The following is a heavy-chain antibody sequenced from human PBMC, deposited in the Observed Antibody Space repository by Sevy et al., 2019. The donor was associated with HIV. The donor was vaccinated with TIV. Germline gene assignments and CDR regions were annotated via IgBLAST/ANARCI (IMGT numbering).Heavy chain of an antibody. J-gene: IGHJ5*02. D-gene: IGHD3-22*01. Sequence: GGSLRLSCAASGFTFSDYYMSWIRQAPGKGLEWVSYISRSGTTINYADSVKGRFTISRDNAKNSLYLQMNSLTAEDTAVYYCARENTMIEEPGWFDPWGQGTLVTVSS. CDR3: ARENTMIEEPGWFDP. V-gene: IGHV3-11*01. CDR1: GFTFSDYY. CDR2: ISRSGTTI.